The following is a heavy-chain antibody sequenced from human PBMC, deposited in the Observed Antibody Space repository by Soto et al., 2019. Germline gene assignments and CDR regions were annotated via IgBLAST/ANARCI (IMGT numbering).Heavy chain of an antibody. CDR1: GFTFSSYC. Sequence: LRLSCAASGFTFSSYCMHWVRQAPGKGLEWVAVISYDGSNKYYADSVKGRFTISRDNSKNTLYLQMNSLRAEDTAVYYCAKVCSGGSCFDYWGQGTLVTVSS. V-gene: IGHV3-30*18. J-gene: IGHJ4*02. D-gene: IGHD2-15*01. CDR2: ISYDGSNK. CDR3: AKVCSGGSCFDY.